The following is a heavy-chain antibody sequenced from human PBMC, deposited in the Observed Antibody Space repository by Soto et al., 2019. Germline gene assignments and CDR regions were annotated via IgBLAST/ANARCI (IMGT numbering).Heavy chain of an antibody. CDR1: GFTFSSYA. D-gene: IGHD3-10*01. V-gene: IGHV3-30-3*01. CDR2: ISYDGSNK. CDR3: ARDPMGRYYSSGSYYFDY. Sequence: QVQLVESGGGVVQPGRSLRLSCAASGFTFSSYAMHWVRQAPGKGLEWVAVISYDGSNKYYEDSVKGRFTISRDNSKNTLYQQMNSLRAEDTAVYYCARDPMGRYYSSGSYYFDYWGQGTLVTVSS. J-gene: IGHJ4*02.